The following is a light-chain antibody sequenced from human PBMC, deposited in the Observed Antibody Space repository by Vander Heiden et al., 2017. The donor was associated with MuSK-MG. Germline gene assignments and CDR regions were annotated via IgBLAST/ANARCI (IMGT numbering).Light chain of an antibody. Sequence: DIQMTQSPSSLSASIGDRVTVTCRASQSISNYLNWYQSKPGNAPKLLIYAASTLQSGVPSRFSGSGSGTDFTLTISSLQPEDFATYYCQQSYRTPYAFGQGTKLEVK. J-gene: IGKJ2*01. CDR3: QQSYRTPYA. V-gene: IGKV1-39*01. CDR2: AAS. CDR1: QSISNY.